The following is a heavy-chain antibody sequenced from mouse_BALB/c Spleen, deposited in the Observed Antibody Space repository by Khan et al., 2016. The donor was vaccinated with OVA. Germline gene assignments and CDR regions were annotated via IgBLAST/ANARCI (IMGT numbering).Heavy chain of an antibody. V-gene: IGHV3-8*02. CDR2: IIYTGYT. J-gene: IGHJ3*01. Sequence: EVQLQESGPSLVKPSQTLSLTCSVTGDSITSGYWNWIRKFPGSKLEYMGYIIYTGYTYYNPSLNSRISITRHTSKNQYYLQLNSVTDEDTATYYCARSTYRYAFVYWGQGTLVTGSA. D-gene: IGHD2-14*01. CDR1: GDSITSGY. CDR3: ARSTYRYAFVY.